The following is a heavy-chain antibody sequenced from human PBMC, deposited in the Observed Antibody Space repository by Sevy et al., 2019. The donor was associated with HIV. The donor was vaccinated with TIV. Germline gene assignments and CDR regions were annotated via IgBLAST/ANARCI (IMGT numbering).Heavy chain of an antibody. V-gene: IGHV4-59*01. CDR1: GGSISSYY. CDR2: IYYSGST. CDR3: ARVRSDYVWGSYRYSFDY. J-gene: IGHJ4*02. Sequence: SETLSLTCTVSGGSISSYYWSWIRQPPGKGLEWIGYIYYSGSTNYNPSLKRRVTISVDTSKNQFSLKLSSVTAADTAVYYCARVRSDYVWGSYRYSFDYWGQGTLVTVSS. D-gene: IGHD3-16*02.